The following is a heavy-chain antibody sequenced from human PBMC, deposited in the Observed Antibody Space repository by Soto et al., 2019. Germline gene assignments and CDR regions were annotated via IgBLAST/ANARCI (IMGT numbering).Heavy chain of an antibody. CDR1: GFTFSSYA. J-gene: IGHJ6*02. CDR2: IGESGTPT. CDR3: ARTIPGVRYYGMDV. Sequence: GSLRLSCAASGFTFSSYAMKWVRQAPGKGLEWVSLIGESGTPTYYADSVKGRFTISRDNSGNTLSLEMYSLRAEDTAVYYCARTIPGVRYYGMDVWGQGTTVTVSS. D-gene: IGHD2-2*01. V-gene: IGHV3-23*01.